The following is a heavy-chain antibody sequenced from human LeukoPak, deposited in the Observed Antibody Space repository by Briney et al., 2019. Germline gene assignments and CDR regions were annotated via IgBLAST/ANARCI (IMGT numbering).Heavy chain of an antibody. CDR2: IYYSGST. J-gene: IGHJ4*02. CDR3: ARGGITMTLGY. V-gene: IGHV4-59*01. D-gene: IGHD3-22*01. CDR1: GGSISSYY. Sequence: SETLSLTCTVSGGSISSYYWSWIRQPPGKGLEWIGYIYYSGSTNYSPSLKSRVTISVDTSKNQFSLKLSSVTAADTAVYYCARGGITMTLGYWGQGTLVTVSS.